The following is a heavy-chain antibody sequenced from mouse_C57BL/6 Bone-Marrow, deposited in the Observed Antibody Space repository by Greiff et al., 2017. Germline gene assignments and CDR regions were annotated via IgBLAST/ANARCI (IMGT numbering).Heavy chain of an antibody. J-gene: IGHJ3*01. CDR2: IDPATGGT. CDR1: GYTFTDYE. Sequence: VKLQQSGAELVRPGASVTLSCKASGYTFTDYEMHWVKQTPGHGLEWIGAIDPATGGTAYNQKFKGKAILTADKSSSTAYMELRSLTSEDSAVYYCRRCGSRYCWFAYWGQGTPVTVSA. CDR3: RRCGSRYCWFAY. V-gene: IGHV1-15*01. D-gene: IGHD1-1*01.